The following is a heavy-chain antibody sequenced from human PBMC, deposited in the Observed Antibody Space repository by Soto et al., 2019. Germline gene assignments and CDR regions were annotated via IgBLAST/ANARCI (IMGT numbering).Heavy chain of an antibody. Sequence: SETLSLTCSVSGGSINSSSYFWGWVRQPPGKGLEWIGSIYYSGSTYYNPSLRSRVTISVDTSMNQFSLKLSSVTAADTAVFYCARHYSSGSRNWFDPWGQGTLVTVSS. V-gene: IGHV4-39*01. CDR3: ARHYSSGSRNWFDP. CDR1: GGSINSSSYF. D-gene: IGHD6-19*01. CDR2: IYYSGST. J-gene: IGHJ5*02.